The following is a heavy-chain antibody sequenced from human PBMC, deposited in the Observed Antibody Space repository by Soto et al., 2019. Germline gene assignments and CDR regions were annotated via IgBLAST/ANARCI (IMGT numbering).Heavy chain of an antibody. Sequence: LSLTCTVSGGSISRSTYYWGWIRQPPGKGLEWIGSIYYSGSTYYRPSLKSRVTISVDTSKNQFSLKLSSVTAADTAVYYCARQVPAAIRLGWFDPWGQGTLVTVSS. V-gene: IGHV4-39*01. CDR2: IYYSGST. J-gene: IGHJ5*02. CDR1: GGSISRSTYY. CDR3: ARQVPAAIRLGWFDP. D-gene: IGHD2-2*02.